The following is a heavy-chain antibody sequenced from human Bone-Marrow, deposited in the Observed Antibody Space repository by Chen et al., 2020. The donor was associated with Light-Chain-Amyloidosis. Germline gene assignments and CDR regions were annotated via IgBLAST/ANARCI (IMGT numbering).Heavy chain of an antibody. CDR3: ARRRDGYNFDY. J-gene: IGHJ4*02. Sequence: EVQLEQSGPEVKKPGESLKIPCKGPGYTFPNYWIGWVRQMPGKGLEWMGVIYPDDSDARYSSSFEGQVTISADKSITTAYLQWRSLKASDTAMYYCARRRDGYNFDYWGQGTLVTVSS. V-gene: IGHV5-51*01. CDR1: GYTFPNYW. CDR2: IYPDDSDA. D-gene: IGHD5-12*01.